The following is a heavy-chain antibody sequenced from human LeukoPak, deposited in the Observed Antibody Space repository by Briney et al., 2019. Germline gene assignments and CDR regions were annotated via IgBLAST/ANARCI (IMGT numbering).Heavy chain of an antibody. V-gene: IGHV6-1*01. CDR3: ARGVTMVRGADLLDY. Sequence: SQTLSLTCAIPGDSVSSNSAAWNWIRQSPSRGLEWLGRTYYRSKWYNDYAVSVKSRITINPDTSKNQFSLQLNSVTPEDTAVYYCARGVTMVRGADLLDYWGQGTLVTVSS. CDR2: TYYRSKWYN. D-gene: IGHD3-10*01. J-gene: IGHJ4*02. CDR1: GDSVSSNSAA.